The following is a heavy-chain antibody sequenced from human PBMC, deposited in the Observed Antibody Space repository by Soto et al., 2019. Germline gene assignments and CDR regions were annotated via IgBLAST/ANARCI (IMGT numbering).Heavy chain of an antibody. V-gene: IGHV3-30*18. Sequence: QEQLVESGGGVVQPGRSLRLACEASRFAFSSYGMHWVRQAPGKGLEWVAVISYDGDYQNYADSVKGRFTISRDNSKNTMYLQMRSLRGEDTALYYCAKGTTVTPWRYLDLWGCGTLVTVSS. J-gene: IGHJ2*01. CDR1: RFAFSSYG. CDR2: ISYDGDYQ. CDR3: AKGTTVTPWRYLDL. D-gene: IGHD4-17*01.